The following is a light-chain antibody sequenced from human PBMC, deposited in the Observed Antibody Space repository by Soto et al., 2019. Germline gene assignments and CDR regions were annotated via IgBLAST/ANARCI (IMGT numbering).Light chain of an antibody. J-gene: IGLJ1*01. Sequence: QSALTQPASVSGSPGQSITISCTGTSSDVGGYNYVSWYQQHPGKAPKLMIYDVTYRPSGVSNRFSGFKSGNMASLTISGLQAEDEADYYCNSYTSSSTLYVFGTGTKLTVL. V-gene: IGLV2-14*03. CDR1: SSDVGGYNY. CDR2: DVT. CDR3: NSYTSSSTLYV.